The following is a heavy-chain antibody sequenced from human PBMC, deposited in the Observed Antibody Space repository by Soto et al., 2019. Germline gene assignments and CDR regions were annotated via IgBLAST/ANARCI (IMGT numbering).Heavy chain of an antibody. CDR2: IIPIFGTA. J-gene: IGHJ5*02. V-gene: IGHV1-69*01. D-gene: IGHD2-2*01. CDR1: GGTFSSYA. Sequence: QVQLVQSGAEVKKPWSSVKVSCKASGGTFSSYAISWVRQAPGQGLEWMGGIIPIFGTANYAQKFQGRVTITADESTSTAYMELSSLRSEDTAVYYCARALDYQLLSWFDPWGQGTLVTVSS. CDR3: ARALDYQLLSWFDP.